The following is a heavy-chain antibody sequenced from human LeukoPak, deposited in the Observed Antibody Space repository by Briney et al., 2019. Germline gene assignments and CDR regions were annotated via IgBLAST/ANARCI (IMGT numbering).Heavy chain of an antibody. CDR3: AELGITMIGGV. CDR2: ISSSSSTI. D-gene: IGHD3-10*02. CDR1: GFTFSNAG. V-gene: IGHV3-48*01. J-gene: IGHJ6*04. Sequence: GGSLRLSCAASGFTFSNAGMNWVRQAPGKGLECVSYISSSSSTIYYADSVKGRFTISRDNAKNSLYLQMNSLRAEDTAVYYCAELGITMIGGVWGKGTTVTISS.